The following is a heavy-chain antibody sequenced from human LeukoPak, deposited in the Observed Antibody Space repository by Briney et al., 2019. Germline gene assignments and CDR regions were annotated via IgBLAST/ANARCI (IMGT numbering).Heavy chain of an antibody. D-gene: IGHD5-24*01. V-gene: IGHV1-69*04. CDR2: IIPILGIA. CDR1: GGTFSSYA. Sequence: ASVKVSCKASGGTFSSYAISWVRQAPGQGLEWMGRIIPILGIANYAQKFQGRVTITADKSTSTAYMELSSLRSEDTAVYYCARDQPYVEMANKPPFDYWGQGTLVIVSS. J-gene: IGHJ4*02. CDR3: ARDQPYVEMANKPPFDY.